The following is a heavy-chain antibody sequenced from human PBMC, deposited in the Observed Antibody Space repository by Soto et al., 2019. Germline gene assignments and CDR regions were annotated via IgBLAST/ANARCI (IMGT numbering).Heavy chain of an antibody. Sequence: ASVKVSCKASGYTFTGYYMHWVRQAPGQGLEWMGWINPNSGGTNYAQKFQGWVTMTRDTSISTAYMELSRLRSDDTAVYYCARGPSSSSSPYYYYYMDVWGKGTTVTVSS. CDR1: GYTFTGYY. V-gene: IGHV1-2*04. J-gene: IGHJ6*03. CDR3: ARGPSSSSSPYYYYYMDV. CDR2: INPNSGGT. D-gene: IGHD6-6*01.